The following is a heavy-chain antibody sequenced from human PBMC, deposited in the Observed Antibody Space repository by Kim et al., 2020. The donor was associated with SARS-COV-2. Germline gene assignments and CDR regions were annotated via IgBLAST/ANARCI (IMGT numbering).Heavy chain of an antibody. CDR1: GFTFSNYN. CDR2: IRSSSSAI. Sequence: GGSLRLSCAASGFTFSNYNMNWFRQAPGKGLEWVSYIRSSSSAIYYADSVKGRFTISRDNARDSLYLQMHSLRDEDTAVYYCARDGYNHHGFDIWGQGTMVIVSS. CDR3: ARDGYNHHGFDI. V-gene: IGHV3-48*02. D-gene: IGHD5-12*01. J-gene: IGHJ3*02.